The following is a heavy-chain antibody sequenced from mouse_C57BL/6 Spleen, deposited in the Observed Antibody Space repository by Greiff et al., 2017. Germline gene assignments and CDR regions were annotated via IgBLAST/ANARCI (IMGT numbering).Heavy chain of an antibody. CDR1: GFTFSSYG. CDR3: ASGSTGLYAMDY. CDR2: ISSGGSYT. Sequence: EVMLVEPGGDLVKPGGSLKLSCAASGFTFSSYGMSWVRQTPDKRLEWVATISSGGSYTYYPDSVKGRFTISRDNAKNTLYLQMSSLKSEDTAMYYCASGSTGLYAMDYWGQGTSVTVSS. J-gene: IGHJ4*01. V-gene: IGHV5-6*01. D-gene: IGHD4-1*02.